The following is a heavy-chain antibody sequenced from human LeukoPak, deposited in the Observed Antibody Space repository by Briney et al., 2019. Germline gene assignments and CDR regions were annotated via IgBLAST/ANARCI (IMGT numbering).Heavy chain of an antibody. CDR1: GCSINNYY. CDR2: IYYSGIT. V-gene: IGHV4-59*01. J-gene: IGHJ4*02. CDR3: VRGGYGSLTFDY. D-gene: IGHD5-18*01. Sequence: SETLSLTCNVSGCSINNYYWSWVRQPPGKGREWSGYIYYSGITKYNPSLKSRVTISVYTSKNQFSLKLSSVTAADTALYYCVRGGYGSLTFDYWGQGTLVTVSS.